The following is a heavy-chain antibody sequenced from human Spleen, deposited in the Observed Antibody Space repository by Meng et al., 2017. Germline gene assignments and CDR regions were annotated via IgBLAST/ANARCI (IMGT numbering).Heavy chain of an antibody. J-gene: IGHJ4*02. Sequence: GESLKISCAVSGFTFSTSAMSWVRQAPGKGLEWVSAIDISGDTTSYADSVKGRFTISRDNSKNTLYLQMNSLRAEDTAVYYCARGGITFGGVIVTPAVSYYFDYWGQGTLVTVSS. V-gene: IGHV3-23*01. CDR2: IDISGDTT. CDR3: ARGGITFGGVIVTPAVSYYFDY. D-gene: IGHD3-16*02. CDR1: GFTFSTSA.